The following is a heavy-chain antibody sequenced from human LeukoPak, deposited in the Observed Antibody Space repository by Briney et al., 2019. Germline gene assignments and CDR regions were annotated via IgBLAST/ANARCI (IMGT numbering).Heavy chain of an antibody. CDR2: INPSGGTT. J-gene: IGHJ5*02. V-gene: IGHV1-46*01. D-gene: IGHD3-10*01. CDR3: ARDSRRVYYGSGSYCNT. CDR1: GYTFTSYG. Sequence: GASVKVSCKASGYTFTSYGISWVRQAPGQGLEWMGVINPSGGTTYYAQKFQGRVAMTRDTSTSTVYMELSSLRSEDTAVYYCARDSRRVYYGSGSYCNTWGQGTLVTVSS.